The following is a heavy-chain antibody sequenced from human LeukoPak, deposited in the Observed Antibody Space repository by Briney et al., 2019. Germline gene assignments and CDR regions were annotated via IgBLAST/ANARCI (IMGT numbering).Heavy chain of an antibody. J-gene: IGHJ5*02. CDR2: VSARGTT. CDR1: GGSISSHY. V-gene: IGHV4-4*07. Sequence: PSETLSLTCTVSGGSISSHYWSWIRQPAGKRLEWIGRVSARGTTNYNPSLKSRVTISVDTSKNQLSLKLSSVTAADTAVYYCAREPGFDSSGYLDWFDPWGQGTLVTVSS. CDR3: AREPGFDSSGYLDWFDP. D-gene: IGHD3-22*01.